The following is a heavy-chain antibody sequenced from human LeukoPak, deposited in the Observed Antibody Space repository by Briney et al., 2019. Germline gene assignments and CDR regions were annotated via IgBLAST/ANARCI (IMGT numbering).Heavy chain of an antibody. CDR1: GYTFTGYY. CDR3: ARFLLRGFDY. D-gene: IGHD3-16*01. CDR2: INPNSGDT. V-gene: IGHV1-2*02. J-gene: IGHJ4*02. Sequence: ASVKVPCMASGYTFTGYYMHWVRQAPGQGLEWMGWINPNSGDTNYAQNFQGRVTVTRDTSISTAYMELSRLTSDDTAVYYCARFLLRGFDYWGQGTLVTVSS.